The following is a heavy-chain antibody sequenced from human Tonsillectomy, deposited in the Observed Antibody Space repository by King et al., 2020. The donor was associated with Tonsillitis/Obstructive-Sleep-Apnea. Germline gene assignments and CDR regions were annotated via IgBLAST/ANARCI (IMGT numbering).Heavy chain of an antibody. CDR3: ARTGRSRGRYYDDYDREV. CDR2: IYYSGST. Sequence: VPLPASVPGLVTPSEPLSLTCPVSGGSLNSYYWSWIRQPPGKGLEWIGYIYYSGSTNYNPSLKSRVPISVDTSKNPFSLKLSSVTAADTAVYYCARTGRSRGRYYDDYDREVWGKGTTGTGS. D-gene: IGHD3-16*01. J-gene: IGHJ6*03. CDR1: GGSLNSYY. V-gene: IGHV4-59*08.